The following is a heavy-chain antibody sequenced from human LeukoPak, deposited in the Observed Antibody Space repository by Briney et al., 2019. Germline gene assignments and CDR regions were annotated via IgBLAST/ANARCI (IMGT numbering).Heavy chain of an antibody. CDR1: GGSISSSNW. CDR3: ARDRGDSGYLGSFDY. CDR2: IYHSGST. Sequence: PSETLSLTCAVSGGSISSSNWWSWVRQPPGKGLEWIGEIYHSGSTNYNPSLKSRVTISVDTSKNQFSLKLSSVTAADTAVYYCARDRGDSGYLGSFDYWGQGTLVTVSS. D-gene: IGHD5-12*01. J-gene: IGHJ4*02. V-gene: IGHV4-4*02.